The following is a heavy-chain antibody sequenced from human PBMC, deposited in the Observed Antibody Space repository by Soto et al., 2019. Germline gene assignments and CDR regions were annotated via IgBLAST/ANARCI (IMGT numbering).Heavy chain of an antibody. V-gene: IGHV3-23*01. CDR3: AKDKSRHDFWSGLRFNWFDP. J-gene: IGHJ5*02. Sequence: GGSLRLSCAASGFTFSSYAMSWVRQAPGKGLEWVSAISGSGGSTYYADSVKGRFTISRDNSKNTLYLQMNSLRAEDTAVYYCAKDKSRHDFWSGLRFNWFDPWGQGTLVTVS. D-gene: IGHD3-3*01. CDR1: GFTFSSYA. CDR2: ISGSGGST.